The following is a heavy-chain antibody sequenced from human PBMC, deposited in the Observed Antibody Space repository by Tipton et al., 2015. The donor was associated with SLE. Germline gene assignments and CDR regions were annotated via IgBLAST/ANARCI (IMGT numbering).Heavy chain of an antibody. CDR1: GFTFSSYE. Sequence: SLRLSCAASGFTFSSYEMNWVRQAPGKGLEWVSYISSSGSTIYYADSVKGRFTISRDNAKNSLYLQMNSLRAEDTAVYYCARGALDDFWSGYYTGYYYYYMDVWGKGTTVTVSS. V-gene: IGHV3-48*03. D-gene: IGHD3-3*01. CDR2: ISSSGSTI. J-gene: IGHJ6*03. CDR3: ARGALDDFWSGYYTGYYYYYMDV.